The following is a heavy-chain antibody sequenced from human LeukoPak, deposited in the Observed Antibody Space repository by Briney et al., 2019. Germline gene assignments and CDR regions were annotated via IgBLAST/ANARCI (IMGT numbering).Heavy chain of an antibody. CDR2: INHSGST. CDR3: ARGCPRSDVGAGAGTCYFDY. CDR1: GGSFSDYY. V-gene: IGHV4-34*01. J-gene: IGHJ4*02. Sequence: KPSETLSLTCAVYGGSFSDYYWSWIRQPPGKGLEWIGEINHSGSTNYNPSLKSRVTISVDTSKNQFSLILSSVSAADTALYYCARGCPRSDVGAGAGTCYFDYWGQGTLVTVSS. D-gene: IGHD6-13*01.